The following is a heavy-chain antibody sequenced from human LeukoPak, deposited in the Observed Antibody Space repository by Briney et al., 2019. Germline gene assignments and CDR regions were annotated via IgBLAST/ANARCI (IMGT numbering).Heavy chain of an antibody. J-gene: IGHJ4*02. Sequence: SGPALVKPTQTLTLTCTFSGFSLSTSGMCVSWVRQPPGKALEWLALIDWDDDKYYSTSLKTRLTISKDTSKNQVVLTMTNMDPVDTATYYCARIREEMATIEYYFDYWGQGTLVTVSP. CDR3: ARIREEMATIEYYFDY. V-gene: IGHV2-70*20. CDR2: IDWDDDK. D-gene: IGHD5-24*01. CDR1: GFSLSTSGMC.